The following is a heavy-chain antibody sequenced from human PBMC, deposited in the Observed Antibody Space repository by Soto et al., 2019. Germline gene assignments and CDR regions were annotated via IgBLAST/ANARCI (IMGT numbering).Heavy chain of an antibody. CDR1: GFTFGDYA. J-gene: IGHJ6*02. D-gene: IGHD3-10*01. CDR3: AKDRSSGSPYYGMDF. CDR2: FKWNSGDV. Sequence: GGSLRLSCAASGFTFGDYAMHWVRQVPGKGLEWVSGFKWNSGDVGYADSVKGRFTISRDNAKNSLYLQMNSLRPEDTAVYYCAKDRSSGSPYYGMDFWGQGTMVTVS. V-gene: IGHV3-9*01.